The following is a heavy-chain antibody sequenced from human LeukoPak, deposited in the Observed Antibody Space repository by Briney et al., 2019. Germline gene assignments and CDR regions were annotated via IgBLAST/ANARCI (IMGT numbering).Heavy chain of an antibody. Sequence: PSETLFLTCTVSGGSINNYYWSWIRQPAGEGLEWIGRIYSTGSTQYNPSLKSRVTMSVDTSKNQFSLKLTSVTAADTAVYYCARQRDYLFDKWDQGTLVTVSS. CDR1: GGSINNYY. J-gene: IGHJ4*02. V-gene: IGHV4-4*07. CDR3: ARQRDYLFDK. CDR2: IYSTGST. D-gene: IGHD2/OR15-2a*01.